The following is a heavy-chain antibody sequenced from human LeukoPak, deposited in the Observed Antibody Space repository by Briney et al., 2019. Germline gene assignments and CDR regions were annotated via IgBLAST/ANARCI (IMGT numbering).Heavy chain of an antibody. CDR1: GFTFDDYG. V-gene: IGHV3-23*01. CDR3: ATGDLGTQQYDY. CDR2: ISGSGGST. Sequence: PGGSLRLSCAASGFTFDDYGMSWVRQAPGKGLEWVSAISGSGGSTYYADSVKGRFTISRDNSKNTLYLQMNSLRAEDTAVYYCATGDLGTQQYDYWGQGTLVTVSS. J-gene: IGHJ4*02. D-gene: IGHD7-27*01.